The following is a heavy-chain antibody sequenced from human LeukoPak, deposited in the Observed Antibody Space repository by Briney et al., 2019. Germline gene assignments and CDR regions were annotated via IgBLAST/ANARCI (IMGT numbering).Heavy chain of an antibody. CDR2: IRYDGSNK. D-gene: IGHD1-14*01. V-gene: IGHV3-30*02. J-gene: IGHJ4*02. Sequence: GRSLRLSCAASGFTFSSYVMHWVRQAPGKGLEWVAFIRYDGSNKYYADSVKGRFTISRDNSKNTLYLQMNSLRAEDTAVYYCWTAAEFDYWGQGTLVTVSS. CDR3: WTAAEFDY. CDR1: GFTFSSYV.